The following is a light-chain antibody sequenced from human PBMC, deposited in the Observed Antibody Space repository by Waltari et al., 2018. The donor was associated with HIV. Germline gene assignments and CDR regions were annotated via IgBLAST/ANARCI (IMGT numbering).Light chain of an antibody. V-gene: IGKV1-5*03. Sequence: DVQMTQSPSTLSAGVGDKVTITCRASQIITNWLAWYQQKPGKPPKLLIYKASYLESGVPSRFSGSVSGADFTLIIDGLQPDDFATYYCQQYNSHSYAFGQGTKVDVK. CDR1: QIITNW. CDR2: KAS. J-gene: IGKJ2*01. CDR3: QQYNSHSYA.